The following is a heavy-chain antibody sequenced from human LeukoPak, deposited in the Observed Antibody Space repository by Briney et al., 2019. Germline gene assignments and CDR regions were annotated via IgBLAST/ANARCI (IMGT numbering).Heavy chain of an antibody. CDR2: IHYSGST. V-gene: IGHV4-59*12. J-gene: IGHJ4*02. CDR1: GGSITNYY. Sequence: SETLSLTCTVSGGSITNYYWTWIRQPPGKGLEWIGYIHYSGSTNYNPSLKSRVTISVDRSKNQFSLNLSSVTAADTAVYYCARAKGGYSYGLFDYWGQGTLVTASS. CDR3: ARAKGGYSYGLFDY. D-gene: IGHD5-18*01.